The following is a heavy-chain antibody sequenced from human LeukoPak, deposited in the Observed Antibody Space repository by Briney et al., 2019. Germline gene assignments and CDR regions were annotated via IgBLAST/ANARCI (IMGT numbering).Heavy chain of an antibody. Sequence: ASVKVSCKASGYTFTSYDINWVRQATGHGLEWMGGMKPNSGNTGYAQKFQGRVTMTRNTSISTAYMELSSLRSEDTAVYYCARGATYCSSTSCYIWFDPWGQGTLVTVSS. CDR1: GYTFTSYD. D-gene: IGHD2-2*02. V-gene: IGHV1-8*01. CDR3: ARGATYCSSTSCYIWFDP. J-gene: IGHJ5*02. CDR2: MKPNSGNT.